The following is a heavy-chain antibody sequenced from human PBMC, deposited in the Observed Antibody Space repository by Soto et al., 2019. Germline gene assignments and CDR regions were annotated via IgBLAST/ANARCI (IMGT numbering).Heavy chain of an antibody. CDR3: ARDPKTSGGQHWAFNYFDS. D-gene: IGHD7-27*01. Sequence: QVQLVESGGGVVQPGRSLRLSCAASGFSFSISPMHWVRQAPGEGPEWVALISYDGTNKFYADSVKGRFTISRDNSKSTLYLQVDSLRPEDAAVYYCARDPKTSGGQHWAFNYFDSWGQGTLVTVSS. V-gene: IGHV3-30-3*01. CDR2: ISYDGTNK. J-gene: IGHJ4*02. CDR1: GFSFSISP.